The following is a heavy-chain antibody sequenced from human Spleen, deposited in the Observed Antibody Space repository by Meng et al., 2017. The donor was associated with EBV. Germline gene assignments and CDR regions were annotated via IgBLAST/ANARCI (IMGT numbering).Heavy chain of an antibody. CDR1: GDSVSSSSAG. Sequence: QVPLQQSGPRLVKPSQTLSLTCDISGDSVSSSSAGWNWIRQSPARGLEWLGRTYYRLKWYNDYAVSVKSRIIISPDTSKNHFSLQLNSVTPEDTTVYYCARDQLGGNYLGAFDSWGQGTLVTVSS. CDR2: TYYRLKWYN. J-gene: IGHJ4*02. V-gene: IGHV6-1*01. D-gene: IGHD1-7*01. CDR3: ARDQLGGNYLGAFDS.